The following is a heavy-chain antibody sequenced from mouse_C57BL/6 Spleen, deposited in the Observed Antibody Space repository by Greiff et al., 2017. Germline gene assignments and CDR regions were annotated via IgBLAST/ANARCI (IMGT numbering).Heavy chain of an antibody. CDR1: GYAFSSYW. Sequence: QVQLQQSGAELVKPGASVKISCKASGYAFSSYWMHWVKQRPGKGLEWIGQIYPADGDTNYNRKFKGKATLTADKSSSTAYMQLSSLTSEDSAVYVCARSGCSNSPDYWGQGTTLTVSS. CDR3: ARSGCSNSPDY. D-gene: IGHD2-5*01. J-gene: IGHJ2*01. CDR2: IYPADGDT. V-gene: IGHV1-80*01.